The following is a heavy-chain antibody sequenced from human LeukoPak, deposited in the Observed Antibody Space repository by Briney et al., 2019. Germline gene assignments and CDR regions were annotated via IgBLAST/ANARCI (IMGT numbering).Heavy chain of an antibody. CDR2: ISYDGSNK. CDR3: AKDGGYCSSTSCYLDY. Sequence: PGGSLRLSCAASGFTFSSYGMHWVRQAPGKGLEWVEVISYDGSNKYYADSVKGRFTISRDNSKNTLYLQMNSLRAEDTAVYYCAKDGGYCSSTSCYLDYWGQGTLVTVSS. CDR1: GFTFSSYG. J-gene: IGHJ4*02. V-gene: IGHV3-30*18. D-gene: IGHD2-2*01.